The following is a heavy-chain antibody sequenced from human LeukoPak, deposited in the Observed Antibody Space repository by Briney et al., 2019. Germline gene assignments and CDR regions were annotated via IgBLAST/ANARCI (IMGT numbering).Heavy chain of an antibody. CDR1: GGTFSSYA. J-gene: IGHJ5*02. CDR2: IIPIFGTA. CDR3: ARANEDYYDSSGYSSWFDP. Sequence: SVKVSCXASGGTFSSYAISWVRQAPGQGLEWMGGIIPIFGTANYAQKFQGRVTITTDESTSTAYMELSSLRSEDTAVYYCARANEDYYDSSGYSSWFDPWGQGTLVTVSS. V-gene: IGHV1-69*05. D-gene: IGHD3-22*01.